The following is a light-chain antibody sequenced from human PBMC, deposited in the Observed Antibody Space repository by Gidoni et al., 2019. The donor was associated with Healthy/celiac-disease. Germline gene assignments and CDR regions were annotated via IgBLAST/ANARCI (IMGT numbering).Light chain of an antibody. CDR3: QQSDILPRT. V-gene: IGKV1-33*01. CDR2: DAS. Sequence: QMTQPPSSLSAAVVDRVTITCQASQDISNYLNWYQQKPGKAPKLLIYDASTLETGVPSRFSGSGSGTDFTLTIGSLQPEDIATYYCQQSDILPRTFGGGTKVEIK. J-gene: IGKJ4*01. CDR1: QDISNY.